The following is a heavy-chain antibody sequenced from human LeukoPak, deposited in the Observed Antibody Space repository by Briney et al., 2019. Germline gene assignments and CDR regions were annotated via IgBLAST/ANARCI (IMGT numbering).Heavy chain of an antibody. D-gene: IGHD2-2*02. V-gene: IGHV4-39*01. CDR2: IYYSGST. CDR1: GCSISSSSYF. Sequence: SETLSLTCTVSGCSISSSSYFWRWIRQPPGKGLEWIGSIYYSGSTYYNPSLKSRVTISVDTSKNQFSLKLSSVTATDTAVYYCARSYRYCRSTSCYITFDYWGQGTLVTVSS. CDR3: ARSYRYCRSTSCYITFDY. J-gene: IGHJ4*02.